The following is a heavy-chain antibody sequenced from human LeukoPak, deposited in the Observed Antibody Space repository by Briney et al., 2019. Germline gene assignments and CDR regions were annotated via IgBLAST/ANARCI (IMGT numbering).Heavy chain of an antibody. Sequence: ASVKVSCKASGYTFTTYYMHWVRQATGQGLEWMGWMSPNSGNTAYAQKFQGRVTMTRNTSISTAYMELSSLRSEDTAVYYCARGSILLWFGESYGTWGQGTLVTVSS. D-gene: IGHD3-10*01. CDR2: MSPNSGNT. V-gene: IGHV1-8*02. J-gene: IGHJ5*02. CDR1: GYTFTTYY. CDR3: ARGSILLWFGESYGT.